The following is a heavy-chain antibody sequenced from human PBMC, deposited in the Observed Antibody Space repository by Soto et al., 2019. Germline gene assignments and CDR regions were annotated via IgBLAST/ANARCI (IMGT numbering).Heavy chain of an antibody. J-gene: IGHJ4*02. V-gene: IGHV4-39*01. CDR1: GGSVSSCCNY. CDR2: IHNSGST. D-gene: IGHD6-6*01. CDR3: ARGLSSPSATGI. Sequence: GLVKPSETLSLTCTVSGGSVSSCCNYWGWVRQPPGKGLEWIGSIHNSGSTSYNPSLRSRVTISVDTPKNQFSLTLTSVTAADTAVYYCARGLSSPSATGIWGQGILVTVSS.